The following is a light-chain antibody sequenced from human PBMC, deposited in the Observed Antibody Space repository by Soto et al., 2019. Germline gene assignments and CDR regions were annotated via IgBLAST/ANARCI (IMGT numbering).Light chain of an antibody. V-gene: IGKV1-9*01. CDR2: AAV. Sequence: DIHLTQSPSLLSASVGDRVTITCRASQDISQYVAWYQQKPGKAPKLLIYAAVVLQGGIPSRFSGSGSATEFILTISGLQPEYFATYYCQQVNYYPFTFGGGTRVEIK. CDR1: QDISQY. J-gene: IGKJ4*01. CDR3: QQVNYYPFT.